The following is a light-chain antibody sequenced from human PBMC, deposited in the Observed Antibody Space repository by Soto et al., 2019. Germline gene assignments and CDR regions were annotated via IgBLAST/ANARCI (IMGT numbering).Light chain of an antibody. J-gene: IGKJ5*01. CDR2: GAS. Sequence: EIVLTQSPGTLSLSPGEEATLSCRASQSVDSNYLAWYQQKPGQTPRLIIYGASGRADGIPHRFSGSGFGTGFTLTISKVEPEDFAVYYCQQYGTPRPVTFGQGTRLEIK. CDR1: QSVDSNY. V-gene: IGKV3-20*01. CDR3: QQYGTPRPVT.